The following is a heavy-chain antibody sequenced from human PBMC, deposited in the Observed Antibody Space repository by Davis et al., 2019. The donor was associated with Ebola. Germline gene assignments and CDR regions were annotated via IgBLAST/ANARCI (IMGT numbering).Heavy chain of an antibody. Sequence: GGSLRLSCAASGFTFSSYSMNWVRQAPGKGLEWVSSISSRNSYIHYADSVKGRFTISRDNAKNSLYLQMNSLRAEDTAVYYCARGGGIAARPRDYWGQGTLVTVSS. CDR3: ARGGGIAARPRDY. D-gene: IGHD6-6*01. CDR2: ISSRNSYI. CDR1: GFTFSSYS. J-gene: IGHJ4*02. V-gene: IGHV3-21*01.